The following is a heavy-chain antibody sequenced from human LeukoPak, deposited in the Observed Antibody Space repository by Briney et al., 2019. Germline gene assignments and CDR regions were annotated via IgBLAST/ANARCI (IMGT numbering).Heavy chain of an antibody. CDR2: IHHSGST. J-gene: IGHJ6*03. D-gene: IGHD6-13*01. V-gene: IGHV4-34*01. CDR3: ASYRAEAAAGTHYYYYMDV. Sequence: SETLSLTCAVYGGSFSGYYWSWIRQPPGKGLEWIGEIHHSGSTNYNPSLKSRVTISVDTSKNQFSLKLSSVTAADTAVYYCASYRAEAAAGTHYYYYMDVWGKGTTVTVSS. CDR1: GGSFSGYY.